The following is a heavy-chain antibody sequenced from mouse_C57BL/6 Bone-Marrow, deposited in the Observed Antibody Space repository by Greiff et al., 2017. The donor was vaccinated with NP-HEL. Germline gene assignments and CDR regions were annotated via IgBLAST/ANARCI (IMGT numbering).Heavy chain of an antibody. V-gene: IGHV1-81*01. D-gene: IGHD2-5*01. Sequence: QVQLKQSGAELARPGASVKLSCKASGYTFTSYGISWVKQRTGQGLEWIGEIYPRSGNTYYNEKFKGKATLTADKSSSTAYMELRSLTSEDSAVYFCARSGGYSNSWFAYWGQGTLVTVSA. CDR2: IYPRSGNT. J-gene: IGHJ3*01. CDR3: ARSGGYSNSWFAY. CDR1: GYTFTSYG.